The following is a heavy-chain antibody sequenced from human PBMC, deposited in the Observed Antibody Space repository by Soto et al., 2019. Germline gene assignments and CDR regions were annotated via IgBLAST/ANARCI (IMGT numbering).Heavy chain of an antibody. D-gene: IGHD3-3*01. CDR2: INPSGGST. J-gene: IGHJ6*02. CDR3: ARNPSIFGVVITPYYYYYGMDV. CDR1: GYTFTSYY. Sequence: ASVKVSCKASGYTFTSYYMHWVRQAPGQGLEWMGIINPSGGSTSYAQKFQGRVTMTRDTSTSTVYMELSSLRSEDTAVYYCARNPSIFGVVITPYYYYYGMDVWGQGTTVTVSS. V-gene: IGHV1-46*01.